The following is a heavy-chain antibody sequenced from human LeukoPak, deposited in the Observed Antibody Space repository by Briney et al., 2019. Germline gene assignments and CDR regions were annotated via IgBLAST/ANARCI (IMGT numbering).Heavy chain of an antibody. J-gene: IGHJ1*01. D-gene: IGHD3-22*01. Sequence: GGSLRLSCAASGFTFSSYWMSWVRQAPGKGLEWVANIKQDGSEKYYVDSVKGRFTISRDNAKNSLYLQMNSLRAEDTAVYYCARDWGTYYYDSSGHSDWGQGTLVTDSS. CDR3: ARDWGTYYYDSSGHSD. CDR2: IKQDGSEK. CDR1: GFTFSSYW. V-gene: IGHV3-7*03.